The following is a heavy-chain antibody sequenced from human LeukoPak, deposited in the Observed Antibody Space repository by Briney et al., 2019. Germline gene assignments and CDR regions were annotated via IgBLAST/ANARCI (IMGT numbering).Heavy chain of an antibody. CDR1: GFTFSSYI. CDR2: ISRNSTYI. J-gene: IGHJ4*02. CDR3: AKTLFDDVSGSTHRTFDY. V-gene: IGHV3-21*04. D-gene: IGHD3-3*01. Sequence: GGSLRLSCAASGFTFSSYIMNWVRQAPGKGLEWVASISRNSTYIHYADSVKGRFTISRHNSENTLYLQMNSLRAEDTALYYCAKTLFDDVSGSTHRTFDYCGQGSLVTVSS.